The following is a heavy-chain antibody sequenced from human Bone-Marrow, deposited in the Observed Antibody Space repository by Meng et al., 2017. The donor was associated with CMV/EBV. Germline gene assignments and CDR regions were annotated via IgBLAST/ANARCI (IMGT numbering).Heavy chain of an antibody. J-gene: IGHJ4*02. CDR3: ARDGDDVWSGYLDS. Sequence: GESLKISCAGSGFTFSSHSMNWVRQAPGRGLEWISYISSSSSTIYDADSVKGRFTISRDNAENSLYLHMSSLRAEDTAVYYCARDGDDVWSGYLDSWGQGTLVTVSS. D-gene: IGHD3-3*01. V-gene: IGHV3-48*04. CDR1: GFTFSSHS. CDR2: ISSSSSTI.